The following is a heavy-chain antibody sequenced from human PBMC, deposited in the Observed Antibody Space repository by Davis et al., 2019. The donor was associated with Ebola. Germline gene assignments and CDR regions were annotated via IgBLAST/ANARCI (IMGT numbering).Heavy chain of an antibody. Sequence: SVKVSCKASGFTFTSSAVQWVRQARGQRLEWIGWIVVGSGNTNYAQKFQERVTITRDMSTSTAYMELSSLRSEDTAVYYCAAATYYYDSSGYYPVDYYYMDVWGKGTTVTVSS. V-gene: IGHV1-58*01. CDR3: AAATYYYDSSGYYPVDYYYMDV. D-gene: IGHD3-22*01. CDR1: GFTFTSSA. CDR2: IVVGSGNT. J-gene: IGHJ6*03.